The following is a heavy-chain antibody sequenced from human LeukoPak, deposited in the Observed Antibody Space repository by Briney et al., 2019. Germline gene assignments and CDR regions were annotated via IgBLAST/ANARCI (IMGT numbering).Heavy chain of an antibody. CDR3: ARDGVFDY. Sequence: GGSLRLSCAASGFTFSTYSMHWVRQAPGKGLEWVTSIRSGSTYINYADSVKGRFTISRDDAKKSLYLQMNSLRAEDTAVYYCARDGVFDYWGQGTLVTVSS. J-gene: IGHJ4*02. CDR2: IRSGSTYI. V-gene: IGHV3-21*01. CDR1: GFTFSTYS.